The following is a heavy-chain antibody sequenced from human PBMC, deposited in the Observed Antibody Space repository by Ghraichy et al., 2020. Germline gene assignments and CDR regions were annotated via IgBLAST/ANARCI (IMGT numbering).Heavy chain of an antibody. CDR3: ARDSADSWSLWYFDV. J-gene: IGHJ2*01. CDR1: GDSVSNDNVA. CDR2: TYFRSQWNY. Sequence: TLSITCAISGDSVSNDNVAWNWIRQSPSRGLEWLGRTYFRSQWNYDYALSVKGRLTIEPDTSKNQFSLQLKSVTPEDTALYYCARDSADSWSLWYFDVWGRGTLVTVSS. V-gene: IGHV6-1*01. D-gene: IGHD6-13*01.